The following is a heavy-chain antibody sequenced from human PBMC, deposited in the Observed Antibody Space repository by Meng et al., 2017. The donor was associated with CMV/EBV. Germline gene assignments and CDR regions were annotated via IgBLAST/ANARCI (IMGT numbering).Heavy chain of an antibody. CDR2: ISAYNGNT. V-gene: IGHV1-18*01. D-gene: IGHD3-3*01. Sequence: ASVKVSCKASGGTFSSYAISWVRQAPGQGLEWMGWISAYNGNTNYAQKLQGRVTMTTDTSTSTAYMELRSLRSDDTAVYYCARDAYYDFWSGYYTGGVYYFDYWGQGTLVTVSS. CDR3: ARDAYYDFWSGYYTGGVYYFDY. J-gene: IGHJ4*02. CDR1: GGTFSSYA.